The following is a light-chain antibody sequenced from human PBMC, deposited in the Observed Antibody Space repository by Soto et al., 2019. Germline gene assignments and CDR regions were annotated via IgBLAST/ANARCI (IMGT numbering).Light chain of an antibody. CDR1: QSISSH. J-gene: IGKJ5*01. CDR3: QQTYSPPPIT. V-gene: IGKV1-39*01. Sequence: DIQMTQSPSSLSASAGDRVTITCRASQSISSHLHWYQQKPGKAPKLLIYASSVLQSGVPSRFSGSGSGTDFTLTISSLQPEEFATYYCQQTYSPPPITFGQGTRLE. CDR2: ASS.